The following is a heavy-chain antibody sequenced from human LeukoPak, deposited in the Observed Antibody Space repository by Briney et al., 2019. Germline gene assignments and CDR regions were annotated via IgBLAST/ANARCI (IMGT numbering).Heavy chain of an antibody. CDR2: IYYSGST. CDR1: GGSFSGYY. Sequence: PSETLSLTCAVYGGSFSGYYWSWIRQPPGKGLEWIGYIYYSGSTNYNPSLKSRVTISVDTSKNQFSLKLSSVTAADTAVYYCARRSRLGSGSYYEDYWGQGTLGTVSS. CDR3: ARRSRLGSGSYYEDY. D-gene: IGHD3-10*01. J-gene: IGHJ4*02. V-gene: IGHV4-59*08.